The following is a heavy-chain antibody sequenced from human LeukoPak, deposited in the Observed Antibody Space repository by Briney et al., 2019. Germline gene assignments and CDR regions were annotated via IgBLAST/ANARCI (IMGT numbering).Heavy chain of an antibody. Sequence: ASVKVSCKASGYTFTSYGISSVRQAPGQGLEWMGWISAYNGNTNYAQKLQGRVTMTTDTSTSTAYMELRSLRSDDTAVYYCARAGYCTNGVCWAPYYYYYYMDVWGKGTTVTVSS. J-gene: IGHJ6*03. D-gene: IGHD2-8*01. CDR1: GYTFTSYG. CDR3: ARAGYCTNGVCWAPYYYYYYMDV. CDR2: ISAYNGNT. V-gene: IGHV1-18*01.